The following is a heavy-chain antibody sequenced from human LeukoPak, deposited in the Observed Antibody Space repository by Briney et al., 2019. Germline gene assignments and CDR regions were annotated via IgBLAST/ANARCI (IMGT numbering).Heavy chain of an antibody. Sequence: GASVKVSCKASGGTFSSYAISWVRQAPGQGLEWMGWINPNSGGTNYAQKFQGRVTMTRDTSISTAYMELSRLRSDDTAVYYCATLSYYYDSSGYPDALDIWGQGTMVTVSS. V-gene: IGHV1-2*02. CDR2: INPNSGGT. CDR3: ATLSYYYDSSGYPDALDI. CDR1: GGTFSSYA. D-gene: IGHD3-22*01. J-gene: IGHJ3*02.